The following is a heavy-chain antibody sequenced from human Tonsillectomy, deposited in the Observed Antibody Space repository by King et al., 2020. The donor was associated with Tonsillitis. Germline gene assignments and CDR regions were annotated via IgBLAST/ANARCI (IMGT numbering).Heavy chain of an antibody. J-gene: IGHJ6*02. CDR1: GFTFSPYG. Sequence: VQLVESGGGVVQPGRSLRLSCAASGFTFSPYGMHWVRQAPGKGLEWVAVVSYDGRNKYYADSVKGRFTISRDNSKNTLYLQLNSLRAEDTAVYYSARDTRTYIVVLPAAELNYNYGMDVWGQGTTVTVSS. V-gene: IGHV3-33*05. D-gene: IGHD2-2*01. CDR2: VSYDGRNK. CDR3: ARDTRTYIVVLPAAELNYNYGMDV.